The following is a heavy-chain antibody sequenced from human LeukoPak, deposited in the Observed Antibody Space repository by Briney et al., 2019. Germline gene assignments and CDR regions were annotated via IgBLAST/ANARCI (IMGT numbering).Heavy chain of an antibody. D-gene: IGHD3-10*01. CDR1: GGSISSSNW. Sequence: NPSETLSLTCAVSGGSISSSNWWSWVRQPPGKGLEWIGEIYHSGSTNYNPSLKSRATISVDKSKNQFSLKLRSVTAADTAVYYCAISNEAGPKLQYYNYWGQGTLVTVSS. J-gene: IGHJ4*02. CDR2: IYHSGST. CDR3: AISNEAGPKLQYYNY. V-gene: IGHV4-4*02.